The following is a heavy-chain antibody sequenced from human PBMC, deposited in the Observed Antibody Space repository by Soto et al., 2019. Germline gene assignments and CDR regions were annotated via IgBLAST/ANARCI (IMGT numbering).Heavy chain of an antibody. V-gene: IGHV3-7*01. CDR1: GFTFSSYW. CDR3: ARDPNIVLVPAALRSYYYYYGLAV. Sequence: GGSLRLSCAASGFTFSSYWMSWVRQAPGKGLEWVANIKQDGSEKYYVDSVKGRFTISRDNAKNSLYLQMNSLRAEDTAVYYCARDPNIVLVPAALRSYYYYYGLAVWAQGVLVTGSS. D-gene: IGHD2-2*01. J-gene: IGHJ6*02. CDR2: IKQDGSEK.